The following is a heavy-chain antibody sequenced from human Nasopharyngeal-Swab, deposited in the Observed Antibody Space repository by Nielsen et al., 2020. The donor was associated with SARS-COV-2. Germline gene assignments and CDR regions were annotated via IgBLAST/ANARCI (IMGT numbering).Heavy chain of an antibody. V-gene: IGHV4-34*01. Sequence: SETLSLTFAVYGGSFSGYYWSWIRQPPGKGLEWIGEINHSGSTNYNPSLKSRVTISVDTSKNQFSLKLSSVTAADTAVYYCARVTGSSGYYDYYYGMDVWGQGTTVTVSS. D-gene: IGHD3-22*01. CDR2: INHSGST. CDR1: GGSFSGYY. CDR3: ARVTGSSGYYDYYYGMDV. J-gene: IGHJ6*02.